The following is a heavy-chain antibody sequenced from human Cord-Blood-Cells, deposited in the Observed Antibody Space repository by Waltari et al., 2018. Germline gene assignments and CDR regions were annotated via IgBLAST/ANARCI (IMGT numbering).Heavy chain of an antibody. Sequence: QVQLVQSGAEVKKPGASVRVSCKASGYTFTGYYMPLVRQAPGQGLEWKGWINPNSGGTHYAQKFQGWVTMTRDTSISTAYMELSRLRSDDTAVYYCARGGIMAAAGTGYFDLWGRGTLVTVSS. D-gene: IGHD6-13*01. CDR1: GYTFTGYY. CDR3: ARGGIMAAAGTGYFDL. J-gene: IGHJ2*01. CDR2: INPNSGGT. V-gene: IGHV1-2*04.